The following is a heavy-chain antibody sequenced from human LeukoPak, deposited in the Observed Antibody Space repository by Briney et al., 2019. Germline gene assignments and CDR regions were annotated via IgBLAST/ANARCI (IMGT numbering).Heavy chain of an antibody. Sequence: SVKVSCKASGFTFTSSAVQWVRQARGQRLEWIGWIVVGSGNTNYAQKFQERVTITRDMSTSTAYMELSSLRSEDTAVYYCAAAGDIVVVPAGHIFKNYYYMDVWGKGTTVTVSS. J-gene: IGHJ6*03. V-gene: IGHV1-58*01. D-gene: IGHD2-2*01. CDR1: GFTFTSSA. CDR3: AAAGDIVVVPAGHIFKNYYYMDV. CDR2: IVVGSGNT.